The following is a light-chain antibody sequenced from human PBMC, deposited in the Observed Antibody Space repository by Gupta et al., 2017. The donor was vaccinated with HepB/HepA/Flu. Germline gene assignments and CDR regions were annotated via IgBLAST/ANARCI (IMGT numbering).Light chain of an antibody. CDR2: WAS. Sequence: DIVFTQSPDSLAVSLGERATINCKSSQSVLYSSNNKNYLAWYQQKPGQPPKLLVYWASTRESGVPDRFSGSGSGTDFTLTISSLRAEDVAVYYGQQYYNTPWTFGQGTKVEIK. CDR3: QQYYNTPWT. V-gene: IGKV4-1*01. J-gene: IGKJ1*01. CDR1: QSVLYSSNNKNY.